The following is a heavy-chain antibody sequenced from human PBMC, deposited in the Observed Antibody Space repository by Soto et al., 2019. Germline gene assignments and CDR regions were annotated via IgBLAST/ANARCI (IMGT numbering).Heavy chain of an antibody. V-gene: IGHV3-23*01. Sequence: EVQLLESGGGLVQPGGSLRLSCAASGFTFSSYAMSWVRQAPGKGLEWVSAISGSGGSTYYADSVKGRFTISRDNSKNTLYLQMNSLRAEDTAVYYCAKGPWRVGAXXGYYYYGMDVWGQGTTVTVSS. CDR1: GFTFSSYA. CDR2: ISGSGGST. CDR3: AKGPWRVGAXXGYYYYGMDV. J-gene: IGHJ6*02. D-gene: IGHD1-26*01.